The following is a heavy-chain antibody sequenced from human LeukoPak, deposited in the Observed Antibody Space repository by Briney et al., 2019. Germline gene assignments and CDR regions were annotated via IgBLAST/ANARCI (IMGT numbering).Heavy chain of an antibody. CDR1: GYTFTSYD. CDR2: MNPNSGNT. Sequence: GASVTVSFKSSGYTFTSYDINWVRQATGQGLEWMGWMNPNSGNTGYAQKFQGRVTMTRNTSISTAYMELSSLRSEDTAVYYCARILGRYYYYYMDVWGKGTTVTVSS. CDR3: ARILGRYYYYYMDV. J-gene: IGHJ6*03. D-gene: IGHD2-15*01. V-gene: IGHV1-8*01.